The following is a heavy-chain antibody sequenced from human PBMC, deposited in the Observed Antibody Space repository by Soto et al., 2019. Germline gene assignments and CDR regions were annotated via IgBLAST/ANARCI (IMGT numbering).Heavy chain of an antibody. CDR1: GGSISNYF. CDR3: ARGSAIQLGFFDY. V-gene: IGHV4-59*01. Sequence: SETLSLTCTVSGGSISNYFWSWIRQPPGKGLEWIGYIYYSGSTSYNPSLKSRVTISVDTSKSQFSLKLNSVTAADTAVYYCARGSAIQLGFFDYWGLGTLVTVSS. D-gene: IGHD5-18*01. CDR2: IYYSGST. J-gene: IGHJ4*02.